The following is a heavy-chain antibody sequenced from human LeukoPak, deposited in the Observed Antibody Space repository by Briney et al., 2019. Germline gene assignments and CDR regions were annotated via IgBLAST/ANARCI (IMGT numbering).Heavy chain of an antibody. CDR1: GGSISSYY. Sequence: SETLSLTCTVSGGSISSYYWSWIRRPPGKGLEWIGYVYYSGSTNYNPALKSRVTISIDTSKSQFSLKLSSVTAADTAVYYCARVGFTWYYDSSGYNPFDYWGQGTLVTVSS. CDR3: ARVGFTWYYDSSGYNPFDY. J-gene: IGHJ4*02. V-gene: IGHV4-59*08. CDR2: VYYSGST. D-gene: IGHD3-22*01.